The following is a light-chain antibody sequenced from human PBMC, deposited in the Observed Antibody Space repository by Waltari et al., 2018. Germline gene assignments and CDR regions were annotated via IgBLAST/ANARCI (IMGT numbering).Light chain of an antibody. CDR1: QRGRTN. CDR3: QLYYVWPPIT. V-gene: IGKV3-15*01. CDR2: GAS. J-gene: IGKJ4*01. Sequence: VLLTQSPPSLSVSPGDTVILPCRASQRGRTNLVWYQQKAGQPPRTLIYGASTRASGVPSRFSVSGSETDFTLIISSLQSEDAAVYFCQLYYVWPPITFGGGTKLEI.